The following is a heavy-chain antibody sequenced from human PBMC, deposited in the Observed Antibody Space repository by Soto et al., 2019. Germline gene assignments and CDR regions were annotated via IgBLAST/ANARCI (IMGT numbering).Heavy chain of an antibody. J-gene: IGHJ4*02. D-gene: IGHD3-10*01. CDR2: IDPSDSYT. CDR3: ASHRNYYGSGSYLDQVSPTDS. CDR1: GYSFTSYW. V-gene: IGHV5-10-1*01. Sequence: PGESLKISCKGSGYSFTSYWISWVRQMPGKGLEWMGRIDPSDSYTNYSPSFQGHVTISADKSISTAYLQWSSLKASDTAMYYCASHRNYYGSGSYLDQVSPTDSWGQGTLVTVSS.